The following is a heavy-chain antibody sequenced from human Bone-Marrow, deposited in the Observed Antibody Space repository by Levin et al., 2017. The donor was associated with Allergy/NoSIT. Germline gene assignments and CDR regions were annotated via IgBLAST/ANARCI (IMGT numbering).Heavy chain of an antibody. D-gene: IGHD6-13*01. Sequence: ASVKVSCKASGYTFTGYYMHWVRQAPGQGLEWMGWINPNSGGTNYAQKFQGRVTMTRDTSITTAYMELSSLRSDDTAVYYCARGLCTGYSSSWFDSWGKGALFTVSS. V-gene: IGHV1-2*02. CDR1: GYTFTGYY. J-gene: IGHJ5*01. CDR3: ARGLCTGYSSSWFDS. CDR2: INPNSGGT.